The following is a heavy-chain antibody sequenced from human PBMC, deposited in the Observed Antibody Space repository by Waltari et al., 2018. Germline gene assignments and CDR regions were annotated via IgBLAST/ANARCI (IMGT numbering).Heavy chain of an antibody. D-gene: IGHD2-21*01. CDR2: IIPMFGTA. J-gene: IGHJ4*02. CDR1: GGTFSRDA. CDR3: ARRHHRGASDF. V-gene: IGHV1-69*01. Sequence: QVQLVQSGAEVKKPGSSVKVSCKASGGTFSRDAFDWVRQAPGQGLEWMGGIIPMFGTANIAQTFKDRVTISADESTTTSYMDLSSLKSNDTAVYYCARRHHRGASDFWGQGAQVTVSS.